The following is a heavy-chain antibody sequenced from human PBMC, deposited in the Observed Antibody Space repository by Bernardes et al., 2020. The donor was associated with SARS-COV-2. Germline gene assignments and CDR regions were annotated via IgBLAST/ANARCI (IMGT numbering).Heavy chain of an antibody. J-gene: IGHJ4*02. D-gene: IGHD2-2*01. CDR2: ISYDGSNK. CDR3: AKPTSSTISN. Sequence: GGSLRLSCAASGFTFSSYGMHWVRQAPGKGLEWVAVISYDGSNKYYADSVKGRFTISRDNSKNTLYLQMNSLRAEDTAVYYCAKPTSSTISNWGQGTLVTVSS. CDR1: GFTFSSYG. V-gene: IGHV3-30*18.